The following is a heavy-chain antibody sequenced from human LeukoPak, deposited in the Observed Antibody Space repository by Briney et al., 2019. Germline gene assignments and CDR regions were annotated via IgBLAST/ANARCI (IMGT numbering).Heavy chain of an antibody. D-gene: IGHD3-10*01. V-gene: IGHV4-39*01. Sequence: SETLSLTCTVSGGSISSSSYYWGWIRQPPGKGLEWIGSIYYSGSTYYNPSLKSRVTISVDTSKNQFSLKLSSVTAADTAVYYCASRGTYYYGSGSYYFDYWGQGTLVTVSS. J-gene: IGHJ4*02. CDR1: GGSISSSSYY. CDR3: ASRGTYYYGSGSYYFDY. CDR2: IYYSGST.